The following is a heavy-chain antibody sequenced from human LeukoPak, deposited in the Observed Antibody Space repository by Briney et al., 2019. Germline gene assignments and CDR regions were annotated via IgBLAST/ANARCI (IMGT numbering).Heavy chain of an antibody. J-gene: IGHJ4*02. D-gene: IGHD6-19*01. CDR1: GFTFSSYS. CDR2: ISSSSSYI. V-gene: IGHV3-21*01. CDR3: ASFDSSGWYYFDY. Sequence: GSLRLSCAASGFTFSSYSMNWVRQAPGKGLEWVSSISSSSSYIYYADSVKGRFTISRDNAKNSLYLQMNSLRAEDTAVYYCASFDSSGWYYFDYWGQGTLVTVSS.